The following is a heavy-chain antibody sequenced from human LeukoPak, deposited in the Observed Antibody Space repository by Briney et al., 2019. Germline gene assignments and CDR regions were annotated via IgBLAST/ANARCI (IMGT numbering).Heavy chain of an antibody. CDR1: GFTFSSYA. CDR3: ARVSVVVVTFSDAFDI. Sequence: QAWGSLRLSCAASGFTFSSYAMHWVRQAPGKGLEWVAVISYDGSNKYYADSVKGRFTISRDNSKNTLYLQMNSLRAEDTAVYYCARVSVVVVTFSDAFDIWGQGTMVTVSS. CDR2: ISYDGSNK. D-gene: IGHD2-21*02. J-gene: IGHJ3*02. V-gene: IGHV3-30*04.